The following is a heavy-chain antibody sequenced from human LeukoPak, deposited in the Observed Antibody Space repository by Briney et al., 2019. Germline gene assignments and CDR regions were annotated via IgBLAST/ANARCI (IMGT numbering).Heavy chain of an antibody. J-gene: IGHJ5*02. D-gene: IGHD2-15*01. CDR2: ISSSSSYI. CDR3: AGYCSGGSCYLRDWFDP. V-gene: IGHV3-21*01. Sequence: MSWVRQAPGKGLEWVSSISSSSSYIYYADSVKGRFTISRDNAKNSLYLQMNSLRAEDTAVYYCAGYCSGGSCYLRDWFDPWGQGTLVTVSS.